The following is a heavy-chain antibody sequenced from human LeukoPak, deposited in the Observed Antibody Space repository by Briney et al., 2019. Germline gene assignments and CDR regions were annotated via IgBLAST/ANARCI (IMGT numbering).Heavy chain of an antibody. CDR3: ARHPPGYTSGALDY. V-gene: IGHV4-59*08. CDR1: GGSIRSCY. Sequence: NPSETLSLTCTVSGGSIRSCYWSWIRQPPGKGLEWIGYIYSDGSTNYNPSLRSRVTMSVDTSKNHFSLKLSSVTAADTALYYCARHPPGYTSGALDYWGQGTLVTVSS. D-gene: IGHD5-18*01. CDR2: IYSDGST. J-gene: IGHJ4*02.